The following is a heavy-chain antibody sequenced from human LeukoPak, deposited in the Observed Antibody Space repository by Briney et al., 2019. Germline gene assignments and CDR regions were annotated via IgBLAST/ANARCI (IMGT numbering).Heavy chain of an antibody. CDR2: ISGSTTYT. D-gene: IGHD2-2*01. V-gene: IGHV3-11*03. Sequence: GESLRLSCAASGFTFSDYYMSWIRQAPGKGLEWVSYISGSTTYTTYEDSVKGRFSISRDNAKNSLYLQMNSLRVEDTAVYYCARNWRHCTGTSCQVTYWYFDLWGRGTLVTVSS. J-gene: IGHJ2*01. CDR1: GFTFSDYY. CDR3: ARNWRHCTGTSCQVTYWYFDL.